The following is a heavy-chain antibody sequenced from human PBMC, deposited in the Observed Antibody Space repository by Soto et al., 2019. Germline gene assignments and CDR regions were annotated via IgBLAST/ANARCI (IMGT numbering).Heavy chain of an antibody. CDR1: VFTVSSNY. D-gene: IGHD7-27*01. V-gene: IGHV3-53*04. J-gene: IGHJ4*02. CDR3: ARSLTGE. CDR2: IYSGGST. Sequence: GGCMRLSFAASVFTVSSNYMSWVRQAPGKGLEWVSVIYSGGSTYYADSVKGRFTISRHNSKNTLYLQMNSLRAEDTAVYYCARSLTGEWGEGTLVTVSS.